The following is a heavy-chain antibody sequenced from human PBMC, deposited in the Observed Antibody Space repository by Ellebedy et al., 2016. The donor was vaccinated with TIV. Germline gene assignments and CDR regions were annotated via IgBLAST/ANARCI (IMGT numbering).Heavy chain of an antibody. CDR2: ITIRSTTI. J-gene: IGHJ1*01. Sequence: GGSLRLSXAASGFIFRTYSMNWVRQAPGKGLEWVSYITIRSTTIYYADSVKGRFTISRDNAENSVYLQMNSLRVEDTGLYYCAKEISRYQFLGLQDWGQGSLVTVSS. D-gene: IGHD2-2*01. CDR3: AKEISRYQFLGLQD. CDR1: GFIFRTYS. V-gene: IGHV3-48*01.